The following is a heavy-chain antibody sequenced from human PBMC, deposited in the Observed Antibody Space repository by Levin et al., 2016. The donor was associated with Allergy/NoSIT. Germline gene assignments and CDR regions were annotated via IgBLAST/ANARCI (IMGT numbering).Heavy chain of an antibody. CDR3: ATTYSGSYYLYYYYYGMDV. Sequence: WIRQPPGKGLEWMGIIYPGDSDTRYSPSFQGQVTISADKSISTAYLQWSSLKASDTAMYYCATTYSGSYYLYYYYYGMDVWGQGTTVTVSS. CDR2: IYPGDSDT. D-gene: IGHD1-26*01. J-gene: IGHJ6*02. V-gene: IGHV5-51*01.